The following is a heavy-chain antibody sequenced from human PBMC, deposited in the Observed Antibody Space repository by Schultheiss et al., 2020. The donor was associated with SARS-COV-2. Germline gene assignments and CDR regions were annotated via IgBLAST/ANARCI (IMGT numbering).Heavy chain of an antibody. J-gene: IGHJ6*02. CDR2: ISYDGSNK. CDR3: ARVARTPKAPYYYYYGMDV. Sequence: GESLKISCAASGFTFSSYAMHWVRQAPGKGLEWVAVISYDGSNKYYADSVKGRFTISRDNSKNTLYLQMNSLRAEDTAVYYCARVARTPKAPYYYYYGMDVWGQGTTVTVSS. D-gene: IGHD2-15*01. V-gene: IGHV3-30*01. CDR1: GFTFSSYA.